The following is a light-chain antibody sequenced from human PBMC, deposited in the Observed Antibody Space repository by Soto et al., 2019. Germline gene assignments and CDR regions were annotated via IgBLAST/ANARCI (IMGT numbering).Light chain of an antibody. CDR1: SSDVGGYNY. CDR3: CSYAGRYSWV. J-gene: IGLJ3*02. CDR2: DIT. Sequence: QSALTQPHSVSGSPGQSVTISCTGTSSDVGGYNYVSWYQQHPGIAPQLIIYDITKRPSGVPDRFSGSKSGNTASLTISGLQAEDEADYYCCSYAGRYSWVFGGGTKLTVL. V-gene: IGLV2-11*01.